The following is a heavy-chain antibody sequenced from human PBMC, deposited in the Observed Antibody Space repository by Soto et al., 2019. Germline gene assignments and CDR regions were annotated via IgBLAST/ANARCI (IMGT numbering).Heavy chain of an antibody. Sequence: SETLSLTCTVPGGSVSSGSYYWSWIRQPPGKGLEWIGYIYYSGSTNYNPSLKSRVTISVDTSKNQFSLKLSSVTAADTAVYYCARGHSITIFGVVIGPFDYWGQGTLVTVSS. J-gene: IGHJ4*02. CDR1: GGSVSSGSYY. V-gene: IGHV4-61*01. D-gene: IGHD3-3*01. CDR2: IYYSGST. CDR3: ARGHSITIFGVVIGPFDY.